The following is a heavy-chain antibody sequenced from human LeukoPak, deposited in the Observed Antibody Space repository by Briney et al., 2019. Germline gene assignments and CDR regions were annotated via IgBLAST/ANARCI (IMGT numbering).Heavy chain of an antibody. CDR1: GYTFTGYY. V-gene: IGHV1-2*04. CDR2: INPNSGGR. D-gene: IGHD4-17*01. J-gene: IGHJ5*02. Sequence: ASVQVSCKASGYTFTGYYMHWVRQAPAQGLEWMGWINPNSGGRNYAQKFQGWVTMTRDTSISTAYMELSRLRSDDTAVYYCAREYGVGFNWFDPWGQGTLVTVSS. CDR3: AREYGVGFNWFDP.